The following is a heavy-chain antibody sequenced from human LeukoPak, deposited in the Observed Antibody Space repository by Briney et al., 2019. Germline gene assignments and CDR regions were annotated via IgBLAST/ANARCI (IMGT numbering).Heavy chain of an antibody. CDR3: ARETPKHASGSHDAFDI. D-gene: IGHD3-10*01. Sequence: GGSLRLSCAASGFTFSTCSMNWVRQAPGKGLEWVSSITTSSTYIYYADSVKGRFTISRDNAKNSLCLQMNSLRAEDTAVYYCARETPKHASGSHDAFDIWGQGTMVTVSS. J-gene: IGHJ3*02. CDR1: GFTFSTCS. CDR2: ITTSSTYI. V-gene: IGHV3-21*01.